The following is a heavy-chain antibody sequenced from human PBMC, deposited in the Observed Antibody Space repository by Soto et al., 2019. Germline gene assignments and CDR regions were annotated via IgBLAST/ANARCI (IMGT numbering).Heavy chain of an antibody. CDR1: GYTFTSYG. J-gene: IGHJ1*01. CDR3: ASDPNFRVAKHGADSRFQH. V-gene: IGHV1-18*01. CDR2: ISAYNGNT. D-gene: IGHD2-15*01. Sequence: ASVKVSCKASGYTFTSYGISWVRQAPGQGLEWMGWISAYNGNTNYAQKLQGRVTMTTDTSTSTAYMELRSLRSDDTAVYYCASDPNFRVAKHGADSRFQHCGQGTLVTVSS.